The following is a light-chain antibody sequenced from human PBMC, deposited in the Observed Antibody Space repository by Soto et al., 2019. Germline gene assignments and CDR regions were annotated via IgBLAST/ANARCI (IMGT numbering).Light chain of an antibody. J-gene: IGLJ3*02. CDR1: SSNIGAGYD. V-gene: IGLV1-40*01. Sequence: QSVLTQPPSVSGAPGQRVTISCTGNSSNIGAGYDVHWYQQLPGKAPKLLIYDNSNRPSGVPDRFSGSKSGTSASLAITGLQAEDEADYYCLSYDSSWVFGGGTKLTVL. CDR3: LSYDSSWV. CDR2: DNS.